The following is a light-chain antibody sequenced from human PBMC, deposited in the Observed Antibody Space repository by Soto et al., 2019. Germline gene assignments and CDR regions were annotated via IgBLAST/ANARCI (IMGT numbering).Light chain of an antibody. CDR2: NVS. Sequence: DVVMTQSPLSLPVTLGQPASISCRSSQSLVSSDGNSYLNWFHQRPGQSPRRLIYNVSNRDSGVPDRFSGSGSDTDFTLKISRVETEDVGVYYCMQGTHWPPTFGQGTKLEI. CDR3: MQGTHWPPT. CDR1: QSLVSSDGNSY. J-gene: IGKJ2*01. V-gene: IGKV2-30*01.